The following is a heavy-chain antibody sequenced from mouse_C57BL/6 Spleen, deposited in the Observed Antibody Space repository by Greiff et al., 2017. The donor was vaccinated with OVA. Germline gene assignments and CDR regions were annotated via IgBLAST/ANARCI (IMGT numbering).Heavy chain of an antibody. CDR2: IHPNSGST. CDR1: GYTFTSYW. D-gene: IGHD1-1*01. V-gene: IGHV1-64*01. CDR3: SKSDGSSSFFDY. Sequence: QVQLKQPGAELVKPGASVKLSCKASGYTFTSYWMHWVKQRPGQGLEWIGMIHPNSGSTNYNEKFKSKATLTVDKSSSTAYMQLSSLTSEDSAVYYCSKSDGSSSFFDYWGQGTTLTVSS. J-gene: IGHJ2*01.